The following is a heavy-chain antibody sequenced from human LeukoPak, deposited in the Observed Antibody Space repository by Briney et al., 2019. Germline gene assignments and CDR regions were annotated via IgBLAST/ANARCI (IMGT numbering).Heavy chain of an antibody. D-gene: IGHD4-17*01. V-gene: IGHV3-21*04. CDR2: ISSSSSYI. J-gene: IGHJ4*02. CDR1: GFTFSSYS. Sequence: PGGSLRLSCAASGFTFSSYSMNWVRQAPGKGLEWVSSISSSSSYIYYADSVKGRFTISRDNSKNTLYLQMNSLRAEDTAVYYCAKDATNYGDYSDYWGQGTLVTVSS. CDR3: AKDATNYGDYSDY.